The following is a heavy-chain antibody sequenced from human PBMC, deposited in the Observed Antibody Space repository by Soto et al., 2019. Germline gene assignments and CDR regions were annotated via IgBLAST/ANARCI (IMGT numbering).Heavy chain of an antibody. CDR3: ARGYCSGGSCYPDAFDI. CDR2: INAGNGNT. J-gene: IGHJ3*02. Sequence: ASVKVSCKASGYTFASYAMHWVRQAPGQRLEWMGWINAGNGNTKYSQKFQGRVTITRDTSASTAYMELSSLRSEDTAVYYCARGYCSGGSCYPDAFDIWGQGTMVTVSS. V-gene: IGHV1-3*01. D-gene: IGHD2-15*01. CDR1: GYTFASYA.